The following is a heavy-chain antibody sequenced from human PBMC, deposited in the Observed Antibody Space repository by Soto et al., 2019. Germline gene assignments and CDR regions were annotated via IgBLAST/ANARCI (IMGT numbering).Heavy chain of an antibody. J-gene: IGHJ6*02. CDR1: GFTFSSYG. CDR2: ISWNSGSI. V-gene: IGHV3-9*01. D-gene: IGHD3-10*01. CDR3: AKDIQGLWFGELSPHLGMDV. Sequence: PGGSLRLSCAASGFTFSSYGMHWVRQAPGKGLEWVSGISWNSGSIGYADSVEGRFTISRDNAKNSLYLQMNSLRAEDTALYYCAKDIQGLWFGELSPHLGMDVWGQGTTVTVSS.